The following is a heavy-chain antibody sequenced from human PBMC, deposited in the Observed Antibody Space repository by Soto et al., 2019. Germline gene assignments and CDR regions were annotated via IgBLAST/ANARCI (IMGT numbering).Heavy chain of an antibody. Sequence: ASVKVSCKASGGTFSSYTISWVRQAPGQGLEWMGRIIPILGIANYAQKFQGRVTITADKSTSTAYMELSNLRSEDTAVYYCARDETYYDFWSGYYPAFDIWGQGTMVTVSS. CDR2: IIPILGIA. CDR1: GGTFSSYT. CDR3: ARDETYYDFWSGYYPAFDI. V-gene: IGHV1-69*04. D-gene: IGHD3-3*01. J-gene: IGHJ3*02.